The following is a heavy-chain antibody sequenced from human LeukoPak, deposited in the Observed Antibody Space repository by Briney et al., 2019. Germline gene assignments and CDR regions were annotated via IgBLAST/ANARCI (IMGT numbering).Heavy chain of an antibody. CDR1: GFTFSSYW. CDR2: IKQDGSEK. V-gene: IGHV3-7*01. CDR3: ARDRRNYYNSSGYYDY. Sequence: GGSLRLSCAASGFTFSSYWMSWVRQAPGRGLEWVANIKQDGSEKYYVDSVKGRFTISRDNAKNSLYLQMNSLRAEDTAVYYCARDRRNYYNSSGYYDYWGQGTLVTVSS. J-gene: IGHJ4*02. D-gene: IGHD3-22*01.